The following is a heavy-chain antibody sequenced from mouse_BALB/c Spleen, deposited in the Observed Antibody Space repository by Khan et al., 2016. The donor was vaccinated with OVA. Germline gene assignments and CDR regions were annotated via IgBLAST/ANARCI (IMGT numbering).Heavy chain of an antibody. Sequence: EVQLQESGPELVKPGASVKMSCKASGYTFTNYVMHWVKQKPGQGLEWIGYINPYNDGTKYNEKFKGKATLTSDKSSSTAYMELSSLTSEDSAVYYCTRGGDYGFDYWGQGTTLTVSS. D-gene: IGHD1-1*01. V-gene: IGHV1S136*01. CDR1: GYTFTNYV. J-gene: IGHJ2*01. CDR3: TRGGDYGFDY. CDR2: INPYNDGT.